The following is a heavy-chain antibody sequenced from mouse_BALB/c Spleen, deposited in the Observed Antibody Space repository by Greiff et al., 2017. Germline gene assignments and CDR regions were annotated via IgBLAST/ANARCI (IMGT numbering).Heavy chain of an antibody. J-gene: IGHJ4*01. Sequence: QVQLQHSGPAVVRPGVSVKISCKGSGYTFPDSSMHWVKHSHAQSLEWSGVISTYNGNTKYNQKFKGKATMTVDTSASTAYMELARLTSEDSAIYYSAIEEDFYYAMDYWGQGTSVTVSS. CDR1: GYTFPDSS. V-gene: IGHV1-67*01. CDR2: ISTYNGNT. CDR3: AIEEDFYYAMDY.